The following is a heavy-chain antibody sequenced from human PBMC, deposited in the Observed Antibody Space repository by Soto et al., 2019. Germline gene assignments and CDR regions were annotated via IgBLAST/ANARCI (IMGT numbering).Heavy chain of an antibody. CDR2: IDPNSGDT. V-gene: IGHV1-2*04. Sequence: KVSCKASGYTFTDYYMHWVRQAPGQGLEWMGWIDPNSGDTNYTQKFQGWVTMTRDTSISTAYMELSRLTSDDTAVYYCARSSNLDYWGQGALVTVSS. CDR3: ARSSNLDY. J-gene: IGHJ4*02. D-gene: IGHD2-2*01. CDR1: GYTFTDYY.